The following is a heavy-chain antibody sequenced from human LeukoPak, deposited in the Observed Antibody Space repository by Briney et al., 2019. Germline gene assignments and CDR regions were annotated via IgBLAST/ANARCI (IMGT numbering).Heavy chain of an antibody. Sequence: SGTLSLTCAVSGGSISSRNWWSWVRPPPGKGLEWIGELYHSGSTNYNPSLKSRVTISLDASRNQFSLKLNSVTAADTAVYYCAKSNGYGLIDIWGQGTMVTVSS. CDR1: GGSISSRNW. D-gene: IGHD3-22*01. CDR2: LYHSGST. CDR3: AKSNGYGLIDI. J-gene: IGHJ3*02. V-gene: IGHV4-4*02.